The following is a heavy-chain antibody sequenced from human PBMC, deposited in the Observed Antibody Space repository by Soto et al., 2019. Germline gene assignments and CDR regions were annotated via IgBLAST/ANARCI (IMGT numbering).Heavy chain of an antibody. CDR2: IYYSGST. Sequence: QVQLQESGPGLVKPSQTLSLTCTVSDGSISSGGYYWSWIRQHPGKGLEWIGYIYYSGSTYYNPSLKSRVTISVDTSKNQFSLKLSSVTAADTAVYYCARLVGRVPPYGDSAWDVFDIWGQGTMVTVSS. V-gene: IGHV4-31*03. CDR3: ARLVGRVPPYGDSAWDVFDI. J-gene: IGHJ3*02. D-gene: IGHD1-26*01. CDR1: DGSISSGGYY.